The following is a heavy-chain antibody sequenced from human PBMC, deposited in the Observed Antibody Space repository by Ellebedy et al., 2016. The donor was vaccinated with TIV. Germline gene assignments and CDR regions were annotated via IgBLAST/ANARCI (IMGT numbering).Heavy chain of an antibody. CDR3: AHSPWPFQH. CDR2: IYWDDDK. V-gene: IGHV2-5*02. CDR1: GFSLSTSGVG. J-gene: IGHJ1*01. Sequence: SGPTLVKPTQTLTLTCTFSGFSLSTSGVGVAWIRQPPGKALEWLAVIYWDDDKNYSPSLKSRVTITKDTSKNQVVLRMTNMDPVDTGTYYCAHSPWPFQHWGQGTLVTVSS.